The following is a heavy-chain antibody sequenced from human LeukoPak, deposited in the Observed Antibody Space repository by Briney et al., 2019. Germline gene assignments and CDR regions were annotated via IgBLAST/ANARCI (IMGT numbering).Heavy chain of an antibody. J-gene: IGHJ4*02. V-gene: IGHV4-39*07. CDR3: ARDSVVGATGGRGDFDY. CDR1: GGSISSSSYY. D-gene: IGHD1-26*01. Sequence: SETLSLTCTVSGGSISSSSYYWGWIRQPPGKGLEWIGSIYYSGSTYYNPSLKSRVTISVDTSKNQFSLKLSSVTAADTAVYYCARDSVVGATGGRGDFDYWGQGTLVTVSS. CDR2: IYYSGST.